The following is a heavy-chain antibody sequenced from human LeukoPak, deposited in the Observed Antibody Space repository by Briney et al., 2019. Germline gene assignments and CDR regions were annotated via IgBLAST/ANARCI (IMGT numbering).Heavy chain of an antibody. J-gene: IGHJ4*02. CDR2: IYYSGST. V-gene: IGHV4-39*01. CDR1: GGSISSSSYY. CDR3: ARHPPIFYDSSGYYSPSALDY. Sequence: PSETLSLTCTVSGGSISSSSYYWGWIRQPPGKGLEWIGSIYYSGSTYYNPSLKSRVTISVDTSKNQFSLKLSSVTAADTAVYYCARHPPIFYDSSGYYSPSALDYWGQGTLVTVS. D-gene: IGHD3-22*01.